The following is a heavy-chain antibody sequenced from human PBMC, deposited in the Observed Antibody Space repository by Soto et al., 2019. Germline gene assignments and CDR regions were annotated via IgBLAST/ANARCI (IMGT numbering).Heavy chain of an antibody. Sequence: AASGFTFSSYAMSWVRQAPGKGLEWVSAISGSGGSTYYADSVKGRFTISRDNSKNTLYLQMNSLRAEDTAVYYCARTRLSTAMVHFDYWGQGTLVTVSS. CDR1: GFTFSSYA. CDR3: ARTRLSTAMVHFDY. D-gene: IGHD5-18*01. V-gene: IGHV3-23*01. J-gene: IGHJ4*02. CDR2: ISGSGGST.